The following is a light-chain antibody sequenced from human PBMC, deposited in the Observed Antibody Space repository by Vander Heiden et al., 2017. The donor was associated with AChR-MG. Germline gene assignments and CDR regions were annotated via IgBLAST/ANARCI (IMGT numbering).Light chain of an antibody. V-gene: IGKV3-20*01. Sequence: EIVLTQSPGTLSLSPGERATPSCRASQSVSSSYLAWYQQKPGQAPRLLIYGASSRATGIPDRFSGSGSGTDFTLTISRLEPEDFAAYYCQQDGSSPYTFGQGTKLEIK. CDR2: GAS. CDR1: QSVSSSY. CDR3: QQDGSSPYT. J-gene: IGKJ2*01.